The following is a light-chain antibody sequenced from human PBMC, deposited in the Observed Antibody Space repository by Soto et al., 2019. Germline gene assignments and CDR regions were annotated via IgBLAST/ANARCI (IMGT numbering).Light chain of an antibody. CDR1: QGVSNY. V-gene: IGKV1-27*01. CDR2: ATS. Sequence: GDRVTITCRASQGVSNYLAWYQHKPGKVPKLLIYATSTLQSGVPSRFSGSGSGTDFTLTISSLKPEDVATYYCQKYNSAPRTFGPGTKVDI. J-gene: IGKJ3*01. CDR3: QKYNSAPRT.